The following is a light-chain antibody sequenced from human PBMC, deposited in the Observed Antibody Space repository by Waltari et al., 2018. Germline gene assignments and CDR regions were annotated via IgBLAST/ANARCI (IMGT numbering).Light chain of an antibody. CDR3: QQYSSSPLT. J-gene: IGKJ3*01. CDR1: QSVNNY. Sequence: EIGLTQSPGTLSLSQGERATLSCRASQSVNNYLAWFQQKPGQAPRLLIHGASSRATGIPDRISGSGSGTDFTLTISGLEPQDFAVYYCQQYSSSPLTFGPGTKVDIK. V-gene: IGKV3-20*01. CDR2: GAS.